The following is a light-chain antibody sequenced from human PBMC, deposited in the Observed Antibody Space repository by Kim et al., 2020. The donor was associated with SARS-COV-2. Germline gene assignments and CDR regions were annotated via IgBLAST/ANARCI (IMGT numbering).Light chain of an antibody. CDR1: SSDVGGYNY. CDR2: DVS. Sequence: GQSITSSCTGTSSDVGGYNYVSWYHQHPGKAPKLMIYDVSNRPSGVSNRFSGSKSGNTASLTISGLQAEDEADYYCSSYTSSSTWVFGGGTQLTVL. V-gene: IGLV2-14*03. CDR3: SSYTSSSTWV. J-gene: IGLJ3*02.